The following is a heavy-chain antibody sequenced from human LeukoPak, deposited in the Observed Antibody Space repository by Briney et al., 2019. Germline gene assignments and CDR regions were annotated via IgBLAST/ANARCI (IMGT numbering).Heavy chain of an antibody. V-gene: IGHV4-59*01. Sequence: PSETLSLTCTVSGGSINSYYWSWIRQPPGKGLEWIGYIYYSGSTNYNPSLKSRVTISVDTSKNQFTLKLSSVTAADTAVYYCARGRYGWLPFDYWGPGTLVTVSS. CDR1: GGSINSYY. D-gene: IGHD3-16*01. CDR3: ARGRYGWLPFDY. J-gene: IGHJ4*02. CDR2: IYYSGST.